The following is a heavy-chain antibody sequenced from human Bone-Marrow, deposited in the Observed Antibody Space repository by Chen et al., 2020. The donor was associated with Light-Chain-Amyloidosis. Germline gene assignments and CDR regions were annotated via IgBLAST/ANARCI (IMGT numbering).Heavy chain of an antibody. Sequence: EVQLVESGGGLVQPGGSLRLSCAAYGFTFSSYWIHWVRQAPGKGLVWVSRINSDGSSTSYADSVKGRFTISRDNAKNTLYLQMSSLGAEDTAVYYCTTQGVITGMRYWGQGTLVTVSS. D-gene: IGHD1-20*01. J-gene: IGHJ4*02. CDR1: GFTFSSYW. CDR3: TTQGVITGMRY. V-gene: IGHV3-74*01. CDR2: INSDGSST.